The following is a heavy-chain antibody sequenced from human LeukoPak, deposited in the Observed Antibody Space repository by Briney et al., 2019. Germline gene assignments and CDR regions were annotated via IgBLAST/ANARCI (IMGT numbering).Heavy chain of an antibody. V-gene: IGHV4-34*01. CDR1: GGSISGYY. J-gene: IGHJ1*01. D-gene: IGHD5-12*01. CDR3: ARRSRQWLPRGFQH. Sequence: SETLSLTCTVSGGSISGYYWSWIRQPPGKGLEWIGEINHSGSTNYNPSLKSRVTISVDTSKNQFSLKLSSVTAADTAVYYCARRSRQWLPRGFQHWGQGTPVTVSS. CDR2: INHSGST.